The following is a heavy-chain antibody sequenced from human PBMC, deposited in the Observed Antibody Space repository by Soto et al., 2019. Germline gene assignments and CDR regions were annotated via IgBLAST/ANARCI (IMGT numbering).Heavy chain of an antibody. V-gene: IGHV1-18*01. CDR3: ARVPHYGSGEKYYYYYGMDV. Sequence: ASVKVSCKASGYTFTSYSISWVRQAPGQGLEWMGWISAYNGNTNYAQKLQGRVTMTTDTSTSTAYMELRSLRSDDTAVYYCARVPHYGSGEKYYYYYGMDVWGQGTTVTVSS. J-gene: IGHJ6*02. CDR2: ISAYNGNT. CDR1: GYTFTSYS. D-gene: IGHD3-10*01.